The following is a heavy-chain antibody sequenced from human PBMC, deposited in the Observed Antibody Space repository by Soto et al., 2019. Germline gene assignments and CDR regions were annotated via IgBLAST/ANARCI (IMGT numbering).Heavy chain of an antibody. V-gene: IGHV3-33*01. CDR2: IWYDGSNK. J-gene: IGHJ4*02. CDR3: ARGLASTSGDFWSGYYPFFDY. D-gene: IGHD3-3*01. Sequence: PGGSLRLSCAASGFTFSSYGMHWVRQAPGKGLEWVAVIWYDGSNKYYADSVKGRFTISRDNSKNTLYLQMNSLRAEDTAVYYCARGLASTSGDFWSGYYPFFDYWGQGTLVTVSS. CDR1: GFTFSSYG.